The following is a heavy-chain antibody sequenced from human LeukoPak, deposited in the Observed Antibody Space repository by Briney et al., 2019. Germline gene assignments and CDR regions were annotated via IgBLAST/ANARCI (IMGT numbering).Heavy chain of an antibody. J-gene: IGHJ4*02. V-gene: IGHV1-69*13. CDR3: ARDRDGESDHDY. D-gene: IGHD3-10*01. CDR2: IIPIFGTA. Sequence: ASVKVSCKASGGTFSSYAISWVRQAPGQGLEWMGGIIPIFGTANYAQKFQGRVTITADESTSTAYMELSSLRSEDTAVYYCARDRDGESDHDYWGQGTLVTVSS. CDR1: GGTFSSYA.